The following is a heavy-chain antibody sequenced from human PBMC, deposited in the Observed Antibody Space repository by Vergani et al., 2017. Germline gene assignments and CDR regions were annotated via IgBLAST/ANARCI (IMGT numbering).Heavy chain of an antibody. J-gene: IGHJ4*02. Sequence: EVQPVESGGGLVKPGGSLRLSCTTSGFTFSSAWMSWVRQAPGKGLEWVARIRPKTDGETTDYAAPVKGRFTISRDNARNSLYLQMNSLRAEDTAVYYCARDLTTYVLRYVDGNSFDLWGQGTLVTVSS. CDR2: IRPKTDGETT. CDR3: ARDLTTYVLRYVDGNSFDL. CDR1: GFTFSSAW. V-gene: IGHV3-15*01. D-gene: IGHD3-9*01.